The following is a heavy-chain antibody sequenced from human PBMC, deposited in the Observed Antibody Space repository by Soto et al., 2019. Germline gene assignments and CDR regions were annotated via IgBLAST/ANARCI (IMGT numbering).Heavy chain of an antibody. CDR2: IYYTGTT. CDR1: GTSIRGYY. Sequence: SETLSLTCSVSGTSIRGYYWTWIRQPPGKGLEWIGYIYYTGTTKYNPSLKSRVTISVDTSKNQFSLRLNSVTAADTAVYYCAREVSSSGSNQFDSWGQGALVTVSS. D-gene: IGHD3-10*01. J-gene: IGHJ4*02. V-gene: IGHV4-59*01. CDR3: AREVSSSGSNQFDS.